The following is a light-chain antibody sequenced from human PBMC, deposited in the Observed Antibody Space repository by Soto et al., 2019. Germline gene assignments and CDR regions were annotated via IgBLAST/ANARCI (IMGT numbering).Light chain of an antibody. J-gene: IGKJ1*01. CDR3: QQYKSYFWT. CDR1: QDVRKY. Sequence: DIQMTQSPSSLSASVGDRVTITCQASQDVRKYLSWYQQKARKAPKLLIYDASSLERGVPSRFSGSGSGTEFTLTISSLQPDDVAMYYCQQYKSYFWTFGQGTKVDIK. V-gene: IGKV1-5*01. CDR2: DAS.